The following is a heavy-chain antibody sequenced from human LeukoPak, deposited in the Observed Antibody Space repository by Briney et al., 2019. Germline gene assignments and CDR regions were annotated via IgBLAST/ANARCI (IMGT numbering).Heavy chain of an antibody. Sequence: ASVKVSCKASGYTFTSYYMHWVRQAPGQGLEWMGIINPSGGSTSYAQKFQGRVTMTRDTSTSTVYMELSSLRSEDTAVYYCVRDGPNYYGSVTYGMDVWGQGTTVTVSS. V-gene: IGHV1-46*01. J-gene: IGHJ6*02. CDR3: VRDGPNYYGSVTYGMDV. D-gene: IGHD3-10*01. CDR2: INPSGGST. CDR1: GYTFTSYY.